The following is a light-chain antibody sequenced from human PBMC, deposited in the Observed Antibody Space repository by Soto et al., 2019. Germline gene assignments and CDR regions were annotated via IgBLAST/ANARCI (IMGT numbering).Light chain of an antibody. CDR1: QSISSW. CDR3: QQLFT. V-gene: IGKV1-5*01. Sequence: DIQMTQSPSTLSASVGDRVTITCRASQSISSWLAWYQQKPGKAPKLLIYAASTLQSGVPSRFIGSRSGTDFTLTISSLQPEDFATYYCQQLFTFGQGTKVDI. J-gene: IGKJ1*01. CDR2: AAS.